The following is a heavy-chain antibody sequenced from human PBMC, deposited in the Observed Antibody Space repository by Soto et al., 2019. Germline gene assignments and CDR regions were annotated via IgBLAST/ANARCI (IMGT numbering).Heavy chain of an antibody. Sequence: QVQLVQSGAEVKKPGASVKVSCKASGYTFTSYGISWGRQAPGQGLEWMGWISAYNGNTNYAQKLPGRVTMTTDTSRSTAYMAVRSLRFDDTAVYYCARDYSGSWYYSHYWGQGTLVTVSS. CDR2: ISAYNGNT. V-gene: IGHV1-18*01. CDR3: ARDYSGSWYYSHY. D-gene: IGHD6-13*01. J-gene: IGHJ4*02. CDR1: GYTFTSYG.